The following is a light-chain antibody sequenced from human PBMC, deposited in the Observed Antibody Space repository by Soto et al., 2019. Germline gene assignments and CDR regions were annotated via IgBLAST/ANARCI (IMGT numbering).Light chain of an antibody. CDR1: QTISNW. J-gene: IGKJ1*01. Sequence: DIQMTQSPSTLSASVGDRVTITCRASQTISNWLAWYQQKPGMAPKLLIYDVSNLESGVPSRFSGSGSGTEFTLTISSLQPDDFATYYCQQHNSYSPWTFGQGTKVDIK. CDR3: QQHNSYSPWT. CDR2: DVS. V-gene: IGKV1-5*01.